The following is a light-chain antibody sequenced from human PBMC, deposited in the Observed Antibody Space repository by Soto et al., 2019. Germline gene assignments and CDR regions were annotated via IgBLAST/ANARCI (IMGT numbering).Light chain of an antibody. CDR2: GNT. J-gene: IGLJ1*01. CDR3: QSYDSSLSGSRV. CDR1: SSNIGSGYD. Sequence: QSVLTQPPSVSGAPGQRVTISCTGSSSNIGSGYDVHWYQQLPGTAPKLLIYGNTNRPSGVPDRFSGTRSGTSASLAITGLQAEDEGDYYCQSYDSSLSGSRVFGTGTKGT. V-gene: IGLV1-40*01.